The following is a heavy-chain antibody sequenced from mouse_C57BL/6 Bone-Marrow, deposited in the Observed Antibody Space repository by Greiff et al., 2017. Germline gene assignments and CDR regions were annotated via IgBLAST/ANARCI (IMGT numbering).Heavy chain of an antibody. CDR1: GYTFTSYG. J-gene: IGHJ3*01. Sequence: VQLQQSGAELARPGASVKLSCKASGYTFTSYGISWVKQRPGQGLEWIGEIYPRSGNTYYNEKFKGKATLTADKSSSTAYMELRSLTSEDSAVYFCARNRGYYDYDFAYWGQGTLVTVSA. D-gene: IGHD2-4*01. CDR3: ARNRGYYDYDFAY. V-gene: IGHV1-81*01. CDR2: IYPRSGNT.